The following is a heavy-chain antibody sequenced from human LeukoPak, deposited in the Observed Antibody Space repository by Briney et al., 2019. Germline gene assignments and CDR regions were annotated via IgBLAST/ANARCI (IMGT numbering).Heavy chain of an antibody. J-gene: IGHJ3*01. CDR3: ARPTTSGLYSH. V-gene: IGHV3-48*01. Sequence: PGGSLRLSCAASGFTFSDFDLNWVRQAPGKGLEWVSYISGSSRTTYYTDSVKGRFTISRDNAKNSQYLQMNSLRAEDTAVYYCARPTTSGLYSHWGQGTMVTVSS. CDR1: GFTFSDFD. D-gene: IGHD6-19*01. CDR2: ISGSSRTT.